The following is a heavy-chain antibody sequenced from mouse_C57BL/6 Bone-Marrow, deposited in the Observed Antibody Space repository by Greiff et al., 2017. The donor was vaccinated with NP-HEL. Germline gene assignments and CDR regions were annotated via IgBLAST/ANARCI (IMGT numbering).Heavy chain of an antibody. CDR2: IDPSDSYT. D-gene: IGHD1-1*01. CDR1: GYTFTSYW. J-gene: IGHJ4*01. Sequence: QVQLKQPGAELVMPGASVKLSCKASGYTFTSYWMHWVKQRPGQGLEWIGEIDPSDSYTNYNQKFKGKSTLTVDKSSSTAYMQLSSLTSEDSAVYYCARPHGRSSYAMDYWGQGTSVTVSS. V-gene: IGHV1-69*01. CDR3: ARPHGRSSYAMDY.